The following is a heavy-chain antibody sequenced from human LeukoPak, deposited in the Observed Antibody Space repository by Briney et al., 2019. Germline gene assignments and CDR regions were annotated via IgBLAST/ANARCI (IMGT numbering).Heavy chain of an antibody. Sequence: GGSLRLSCAASGFTFSSYWMSWVRQAPGKGLEWVSSISSSSSYIYYADSVKGRFTISRDNAKNSLYLQMNSLRAEDTAVYYCARGRSSGWYISPFDYWGQGTLVTVSS. CDR3: ARGRSSGWYISPFDY. CDR1: GFTFSSYW. V-gene: IGHV3-21*01. J-gene: IGHJ4*02. CDR2: ISSSSSYI. D-gene: IGHD6-19*01.